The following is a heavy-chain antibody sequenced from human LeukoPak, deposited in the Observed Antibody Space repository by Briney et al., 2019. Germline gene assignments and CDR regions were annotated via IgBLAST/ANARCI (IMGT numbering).Heavy chain of an antibody. J-gene: IGHJ5*02. V-gene: IGHV1-2*02. CDR3: ARGYCSGGSCYSFLNWFDP. CDR1: EYTFTGYY. CDR2: INPNSGGT. Sequence: ASVKVSCKASEYTFTGYYMHWVRQAPGQGLEWMGWINPNSGGTNYAQKFQGRVTMTRDTSISTAYMELSRLRSDDTAVYYCARGYCSGGSCYSFLNWFDPWGQGTLVTVSS. D-gene: IGHD2-15*01.